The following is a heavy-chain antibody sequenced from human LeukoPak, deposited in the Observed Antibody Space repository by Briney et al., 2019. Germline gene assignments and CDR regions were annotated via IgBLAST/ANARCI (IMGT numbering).Heavy chain of an antibody. J-gene: IGHJ4*02. V-gene: IGHV3-21*01. D-gene: IGHD6-19*01. CDR2: ISSSSSYI. CDR1: GFTFSSYS. CDR3: ARDNSPKYSSGWYDYGY. Sequence: GGSLRLSCAASGFTFSSYSMNWVRQAPGKGLEWVSSISSSSSYIYYADSVKGRFTISRDNAKNSLYLQMNSLRAEDTAVYYCARDNSPKYSSGWYDYGYWGQGTLVTVS.